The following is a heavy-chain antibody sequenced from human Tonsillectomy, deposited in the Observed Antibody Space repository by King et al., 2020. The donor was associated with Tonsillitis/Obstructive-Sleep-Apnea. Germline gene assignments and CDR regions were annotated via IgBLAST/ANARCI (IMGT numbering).Heavy chain of an antibody. J-gene: IGHJ4*02. V-gene: IGHV3-20*04. Sequence: VQLVESGGGVVRPGGSLRLSCAASGFTFDDYGMSWVRQAPGKGLEWVSGINWSGDSTGYADSVKGRFTISRDNAKNSLNLQMNSLRAEDTALYYCARGTGGRLLAGLPGYWGQGTLVTVSS. D-gene: IGHD3-3*01. CDR2: INWSGDST. CDR3: ARGTGGRLLAGLPGY. CDR1: GFTFDDYG.